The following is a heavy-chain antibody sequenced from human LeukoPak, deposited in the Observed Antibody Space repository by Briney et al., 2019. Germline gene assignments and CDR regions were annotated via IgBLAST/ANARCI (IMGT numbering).Heavy chain of an antibody. CDR2: IYYSGST. CDR1: GGSISSYY. D-gene: IGHD7-27*01. V-gene: IGHV4-59*01. CDR3: ARVPPRDSLGTDAFDI. J-gene: IGHJ3*02. Sequence: SETLSLTCTVSGGSISSYYRSWIRQPPGKGLEWIGYIYYSGSTNYNPSLKSRVTISVDTSKNQFSLKLSSVTAADTAVYYCARVPPRDSLGTDAFDIWGQGTMVTVSS.